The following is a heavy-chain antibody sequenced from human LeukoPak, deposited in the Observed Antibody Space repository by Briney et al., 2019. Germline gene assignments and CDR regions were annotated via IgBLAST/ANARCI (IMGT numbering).Heavy chain of an antibody. Sequence: GGTLRLSCAASGFTFSSYGMSWVRQAPGKGLEWVSVISGSGGSTYYADSVKGRFTISRDNSKNTLYLQMNSLRVEDTAVYYCARRFGAARDDYMDVWGKGTTVTVSS. CDR1: GFTFSSYG. D-gene: IGHD3-16*01. CDR2: ISGSGGST. CDR3: ARRFGAARDDYMDV. J-gene: IGHJ6*03. V-gene: IGHV3-23*01.